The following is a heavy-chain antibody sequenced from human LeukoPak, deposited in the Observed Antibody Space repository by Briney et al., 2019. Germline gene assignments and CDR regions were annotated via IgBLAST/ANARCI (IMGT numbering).Heavy chain of an antibody. CDR2: INRDGSER. CDR1: GFTFSNYW. V-gene: IGHV3-7*03. Sequence: GGSLRLSCAASGFTFSNYWMTWVRQAPGKGLEWVANINRDGSERYYVDSVKGRFTISRDDAKSSLYLQMNSLRAEDTAVYYCARRNAMDVWGQGTTVAVSS. CDR3: ARRNAMDV. J-gene: IGHJ6*02.